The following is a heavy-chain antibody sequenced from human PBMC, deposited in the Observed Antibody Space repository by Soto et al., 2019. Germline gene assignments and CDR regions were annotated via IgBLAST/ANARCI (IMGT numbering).Heavy chain of an antibody. J-gene: IGHJ5*02. Sequence: QVQLVQSGAEVKKPGASVKVSCKASGYTFTSYYMHWVRQAPGQGLEWMGIINPSGGSTSYAQKCQGRLTMTRDTATSTVFMELSSLRSEDTAVYYCASHVVGSVRYFDWLSPGVGWFDPWGQGTLVTVSS. CDR1: GYTFTSYY. CDR2: INPSGGST. CDR3: ASHVVGSVRYFDWLSPGVGWFDP. V-gene: IGHV1-46*03. D-gene: IGHD3-9*01.